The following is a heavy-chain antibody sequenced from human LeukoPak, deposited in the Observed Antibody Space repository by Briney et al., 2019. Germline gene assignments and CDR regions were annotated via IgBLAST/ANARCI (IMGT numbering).Heavy chain of an antibody. CDR3: ELLYDFWSGHRDY. Sequence: PGGSLRLSCAASGFTFSSYGMHWVRQAPGKGLEWVAFIRYDGSNKYYADSVKGRFTISRDNSKNTLYLQMNSLGAEDTAVYYCELLYDFWSGHRDYWGQGTLVTVSS. CDR1: GFTFSSYG. J-gene: IGHJ4*02. CDR2: IRYDGSNK. V-gene: IGHV3-30*02. D-gene: IGHD3-3*01.